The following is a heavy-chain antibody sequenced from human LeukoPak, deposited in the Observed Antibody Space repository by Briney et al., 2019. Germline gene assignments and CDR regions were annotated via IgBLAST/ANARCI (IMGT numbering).Heavy chain of an antibody. Sequence: PGGSLRLSCAASGFTFSDYNMSWIRQAPGKGLEWVSYISSSGSTIYYADSVKGRFTISRDNAKNSLYLQMNSLRAEDTAVYYCARASMPKYYYDSSGYYEPWGQGTLVTVSS. V-gene: IGHV3-11*01. CDR3: ARASMPKYYYDSSGYYEP. CDR2: ISSSGSTI. CDR1: GFTFSDYN. J-gene: IGHJ5*02. D-gene: IGHD3-22*01.